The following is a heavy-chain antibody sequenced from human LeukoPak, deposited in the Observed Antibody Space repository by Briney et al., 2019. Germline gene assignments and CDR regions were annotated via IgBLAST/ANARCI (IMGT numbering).Heavy chain of an antibody. V-gene: IGHV1-69*05. D-gene: IGHD6-13*01. J-gene: IGHJ4*02. Sequence: ASVKVSCKASGGTFSSYAISWVRQAPGQGLEGMGRIIPIFGTANYAQKFQGRVTITTDESTSTAYMELSSLRSEDTAVYYCAREGSRGGGQQLALDYCGQGTLVTVSS. CDR1: GGTFSSYA. CDR3: AREGSRGGGQQLALDY. CDR2: IIPIFGTA.